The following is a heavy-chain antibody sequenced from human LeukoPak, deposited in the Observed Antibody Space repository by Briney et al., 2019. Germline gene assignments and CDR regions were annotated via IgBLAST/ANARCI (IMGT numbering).Heavy chain of an antibody. J-gene: IGHJ4*02. V-gene: IGHV1-2*02. D-gene: IGHD3-22*01. CDR3: ARVPSIVVVITGYFDY. CDR1: AYTFTGYY. Sequence: ASVKVSCKASAYTFTGYYIHWVRQAPGQGLEWMGWINPNSGGTNYAQKFQGRVTMTRDTSISTAYMELSRLRSDDTAVYYCARVPSIVVVITGYFDYWGQGTLVTVSS. CDR2: INPNSGGT.